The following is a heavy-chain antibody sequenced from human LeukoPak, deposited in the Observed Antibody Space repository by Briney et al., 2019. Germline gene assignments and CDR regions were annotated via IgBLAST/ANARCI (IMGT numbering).Heavy chain of an antibody. D-gene: IGHD6-19*01. CDR1: GESFSGYY. V-gene: IGHV4-34*01. J-gene: IGHJ4*02. CDR2: INHSGST. CDR3: ARGPRGLGMAGTFDY. Sequence: SETLSLTCAVYGESFSGYYWSGIRQPPGKGLEGIGEINHSGSTNYNPSLKSRVTISVDTSKNQFSLKLNSVTAADTAVYYCARGPRGLGMAGTFDYWGQGTLVTVSS.